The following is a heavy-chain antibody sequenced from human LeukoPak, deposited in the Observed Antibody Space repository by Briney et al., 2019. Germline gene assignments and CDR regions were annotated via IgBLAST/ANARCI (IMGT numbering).Heavy chain of an antibody. Sequence: GGSLRLSCAASGFTFSSYAMHWVRQAPGKGLEWVAVISYDGTSKHYANAVKGRFTVSRDDSKTTLYLQMNSLRAEDMAVYFCVRDREVGSFYGYFDYWGQGTLVTVSS. D-gene: IGHD1-26*01. CDR2: ISYDGTSK. V-gene: IGHV3-30*04. CDR1: GFTFSSYA. J-gene: IGHJ4*02. CDR3: VRDREVGSFYGYFDY.